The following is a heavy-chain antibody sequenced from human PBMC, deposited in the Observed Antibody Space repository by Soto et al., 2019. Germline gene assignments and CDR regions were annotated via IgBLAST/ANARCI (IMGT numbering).Heavy chain of an antibody. CDR2: INSDGTST. D-gene: IGHD3-16*01. J-gene: IGHJ4*02. CDR1: GFSFSRYY. CDR3: VRDNYGVDV. Sequence: GGSMRLSCTASGFSFSRYYMQWVRQAPGKGLVWVSHINSDGTSTTLADSVKGRFTISRDNAKNTLYLQMNSLRVEDTAVYYCVRDNYGVDVWGRGTLDTVSS. V-gene: IGHV3-74*03.